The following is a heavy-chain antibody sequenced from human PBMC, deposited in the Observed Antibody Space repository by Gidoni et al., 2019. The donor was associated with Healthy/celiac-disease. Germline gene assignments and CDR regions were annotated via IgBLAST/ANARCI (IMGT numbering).Heavy chain of an antibody. Sequence: QMQLVQSGAEVKKTGSSVKVSCKASGYTFTYRYLHWVRQAPGQALEWMGWITPFNGNTNYAQKFQDRVTITRDRSMSTAYMELSSLRSEDTAMYYCARSHQRDDAFDIWGQGTMVTVSS. V-gene: IGHV1-45*02. CDR1: GYTFTYRY. D-gene: IGHD2-2*01. J-gene: IGHJ3*02. CDR2: ITPFNGNT. CDR3: ARSHQRDDAFDI.